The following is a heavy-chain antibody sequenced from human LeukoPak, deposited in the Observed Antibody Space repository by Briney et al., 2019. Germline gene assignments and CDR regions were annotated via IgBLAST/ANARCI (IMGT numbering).Heavy chain of an antibody. CDR1: GITLANYC. J-gene: IGHJ4*02. D-gene: IGHD3-22*01. CDR3: AKRGVVIRVILVGFHKEAYYFDS. V-gene: IGHV3-23*01. Sequence: GGSLRLSCVVAGITLANYCMSWVRQAPGKGLEWVVGVSGSGGNTNHADSVKGRFTISRDNPKNTLYLQMNSLRAEDTAVYFCAKRGVVIRVILVGFHKEAYYFDSWGQGALVTVSS. CDR2: VSGSGGNT.